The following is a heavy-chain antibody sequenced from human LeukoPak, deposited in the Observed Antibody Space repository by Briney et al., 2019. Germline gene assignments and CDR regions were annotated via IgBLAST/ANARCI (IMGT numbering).Heavy chain of an antibody. J-gene: IGHJ4*02. Sequence: ASVKVSCKASGYTFCSYFMHWVRQAPGQGLDWMGIINPSGGSTSYAQKFQGRVTMTRDTSTSTAYMELSSLRSEDTAVYYCARDSADYGDYDNWGQGTLVTVSS. D-gene: IGHD4-17*01. CDR3: ARDSADYGDYDN. CDR2: INPSGGST. V-gene: IGHV1-46*01. CDR1: GYTFCSYF.